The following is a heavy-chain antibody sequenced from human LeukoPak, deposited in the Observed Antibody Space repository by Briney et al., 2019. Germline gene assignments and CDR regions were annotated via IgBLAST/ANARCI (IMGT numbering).Heavy chain of an antibody. J-gene: IGHJ4*02. V-gene: IGHV3-30*18. D-gene: IGHD6-13*01. CDR2: ISYDGSKK. CDR3: AKDPGYSSSWRYFDY. CDR1: GFTFSSYG. Sequence: PGGSLRLSCAASGFTFSSYGMHWVRHAPGKGLEWVALISYDGSKKYYADSVKGRFTISRDSSKNTLYLQMNSLGAEDTAVYYCAKDPGYSSSWRYFDYWGQGTLVTVS.